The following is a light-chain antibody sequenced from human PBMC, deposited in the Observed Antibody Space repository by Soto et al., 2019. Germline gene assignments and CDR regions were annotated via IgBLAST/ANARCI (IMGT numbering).Light chain of an antibody. Sequence: IVLTQSPGTLSLSPGERATLSCRASENVATNYLAWYQQKPGQAPRLLIFDASNRAADIPDRFSGSGSGTDFTLIISRLEPEDFAVYHCQQYAISPWTFDQGTKLEVK. CDR1: ENVATNY. J-gene: IGKJ1*01. V-gene: IGKV3-20*01. CDR3: QQYAISPWT. CDR2: DAS.